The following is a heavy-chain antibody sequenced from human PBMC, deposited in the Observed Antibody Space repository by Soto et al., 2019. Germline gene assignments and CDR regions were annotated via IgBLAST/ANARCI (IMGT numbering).Heavy chain of an antibody. CDR2: INSDGSTT. D-gene: IGHD3-10*01. Sequence: EVQLVESGGGLVQPGGSLRLSCAASGFTFSSSWMHWVRQVPGKGLVWVSRINSDGSTTQYADSVRGRFTISRDNAKNTLFLEVNSLTIEDTAVYFCACLPMPRGPCAFWGQGTLVNVSS. V-gene: IGHV3-74*03. CDR1: GFTFSSSW. CDR3: ACLPMPRGPCAF. J-gene: IGHJ4*02.